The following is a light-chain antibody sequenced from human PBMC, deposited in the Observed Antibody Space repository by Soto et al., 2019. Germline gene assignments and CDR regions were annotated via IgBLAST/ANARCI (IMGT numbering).Light chain of an antibody. CDR2: GAS. J-gene: IGKJ1*01. V-gene: IGKV3-20*01. Sequence: DTVLTQSPGTLSLSPGERATLSCRASQSVTSTYLAWYQQKPGQAPRLLIYGASTRATGIPDRFSGSGSGTDFTLTISRLEPEDFAVYYYQQYAYPPWTFGHGTKVEIK. CDR3: QQYAYPPWT. CDR1: QSVTSTY.